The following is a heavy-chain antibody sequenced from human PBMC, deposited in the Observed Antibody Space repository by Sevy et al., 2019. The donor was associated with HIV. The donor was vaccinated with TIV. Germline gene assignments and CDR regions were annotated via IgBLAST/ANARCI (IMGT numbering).Heavy chain of an antibody. CDR2: ISSSSSYI. CDR3: ARGTYSSGWEIDY. Sequence: GGSLRLSCAASGFTFSSYSMNWVRQAPGKGLEWVSSISSSSSYIYYADSVKGRFTISRDNAKNSLYLQMNSLRAEDTAVYYCARGTYSSGWEIDYWGRGTLVTVSS. CDR1: GFTFSSYS. D-gene: IGHD6-19*01. J-gene: IGHJ4*02. V-gene: IGHV3-21*01.